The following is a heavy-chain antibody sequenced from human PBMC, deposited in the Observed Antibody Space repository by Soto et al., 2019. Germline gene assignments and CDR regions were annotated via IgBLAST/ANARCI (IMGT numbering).Heavy chain of an antibody. CDR2: IYHTVST. J-gene: IGHJ3*02. V-gene: IGHV4-30-2*01. CDR1: GGSVNSAGYS. CDR3: ARVTIYYDSSGYYQYGTFDI. D-gene: IGHD3-22*01. Sequence: SETLSLTCAVSGGSVNSAGYSWSWIRQPPVKGVGGIGYIYHTVSTDYNPSLKSRVTISLDRSNNHFSLELSSVTAAETAVYYCARVTIYYDSSGYYQYGTFDIWGQGTLVTVSS.